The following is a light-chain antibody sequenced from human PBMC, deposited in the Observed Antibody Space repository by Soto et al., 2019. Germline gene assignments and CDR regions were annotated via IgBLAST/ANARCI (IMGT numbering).Light chain of an antibody. CDR3: QQYGSSPLT. J-gene: IGKJ4*01. CDR2: GTS. Sequence: EIVLTQSPGTLSLSPGGGGTLSCSAGQPITTNSLAWYQQRPGQAPRLLIFGTSSRASGTPDRFSGSGSGTDFTLTITRLEPEDFAVYYCQQYGSSPLTFGGGTKGDIK. V-gene: IGKV3-20*01. CDR1: QPITTNS.